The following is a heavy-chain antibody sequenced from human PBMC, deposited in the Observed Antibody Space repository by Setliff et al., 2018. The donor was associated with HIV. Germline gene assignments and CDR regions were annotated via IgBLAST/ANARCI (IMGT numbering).Heavy chain of an antibody. CDR1: GGSISSYY. CDR2: IYTSGST. CDR3: ARDRTEFVDGGYYPYLWDR. Sequence: SETLSLTCTVSGGSISSYYWSWIRQPAGKGLEWIGRIYTSGSTNYNPSLKSRVTMSVDTSKNQFSLKLSSVTAADTAVYYCARDRTEFVDGGYYPYLWDRWGPGTMVTVSS. J-gene: IGHJ5*02. D-gene: IGHD3-22*01. V-gene: IGHV4-4*07.